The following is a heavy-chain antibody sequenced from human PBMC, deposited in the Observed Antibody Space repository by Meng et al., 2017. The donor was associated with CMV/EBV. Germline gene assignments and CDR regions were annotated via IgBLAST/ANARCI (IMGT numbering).Heavy chain of an antibody. Sequence: GESLKISCAASGFTFSSYSMNWVRQAPGKGLEWVSYISSSSSTIYYADSVKGRFTISRDNAKNSLYLQMNGLRAEDTAVYYCARDSPGRYCSGGSCYYYYYGMDVWGQGTTVTVSS. CDR3: ARDSPGRYCSGGSCYYYYYGMDV. CDR2: ISSSSSTI. D-gene: IGHD2-15*01. V-gene: IGHV3-48*04. J-gene: IGHJ6*02. CDR1: GFTFSSYS.